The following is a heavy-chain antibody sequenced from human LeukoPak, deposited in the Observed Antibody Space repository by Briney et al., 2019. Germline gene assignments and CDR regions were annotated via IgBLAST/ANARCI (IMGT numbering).Heavy chain of an antibody. Sequence: GGSLRLSCAASGFTFSSCGMHWVRQAPGKGLEWVAVISYDGSNKYYADSVKGRFTISRDNSKNTLYLQMNSLRAEDTAVYYCARDRCTNGVCYSDYWGQGTLVTVSS. CDR2: ISYDGSNK. V-gene: IGHV3-30*03. D-gene: IGHD2-8*01. CDR3: ARDRCTNGVCYSDY. CDR1: GFTFSSCG. J-gene: IGHJ4*02.